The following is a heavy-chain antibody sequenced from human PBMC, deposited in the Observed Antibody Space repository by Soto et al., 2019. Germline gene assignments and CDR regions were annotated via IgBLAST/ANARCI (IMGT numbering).Heavy chain of an antibody. Sequence: PSETLSLTCTVSGGSISSGEGYWSWIRQPPGKGLEWIGEINHSGNTNYNPSLKSRVTISVDTSKNQFSLKLSSVTAADTAVYFCARRTYNNGWYLEYWGQGRLVTVSS. CDR2: INHSGNT. CDR3: ARRTYNNGWYLEY. CDR1: GGSISSGEGY. D-gene: IGHD6-19*01. V-gene: IGHV4-34*01. J-gene: IGHJ4*02.